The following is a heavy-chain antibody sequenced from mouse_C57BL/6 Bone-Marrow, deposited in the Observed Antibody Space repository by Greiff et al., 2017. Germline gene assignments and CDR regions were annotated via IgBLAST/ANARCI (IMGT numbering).Heavy chain of an antibody. CDR1: GYTFTDYY. Sequence: VQLVESGAELVKPGASVKISCKASGYTFTDYYINWVKQRPGPGLAWIGKIGPGSGSTYYNEKFKGKATLTADKSSSTAYMQLSSLTSEDSAVXFCAREDYYGSSRFDYWGRGTTLTVSS. CDR2: IGPGSGST. D-gene: IGHD1-1*01. CDR3: AREDYYGSSRFDY. V-gene: IGHV1-77*01. J-gene: IGHJ2*01.